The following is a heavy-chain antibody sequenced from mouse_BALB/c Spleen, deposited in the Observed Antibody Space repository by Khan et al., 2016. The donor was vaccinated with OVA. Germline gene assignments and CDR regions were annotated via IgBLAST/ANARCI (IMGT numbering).Heavy chain of an antibody. J-gene: IGHJ3*01. V-gene: IGHV3-2*02. CDR2: ISYSGNT. D-gene: IGHD2-4*01. Sequence: EVHLVESGPGLVKPSQSLSLTCTVTGYSITSEFAWNWIRQFPGNKLEWMGYISYSGNTRYNPSLKSLISITRDTSRNQFFLQLNSVTTEDTATYYCARKDYYDYDPFPYWGQGTLVTVSA. CDR3: ARKDYYDYDPFPY. CDR1: GYSITSEFA.